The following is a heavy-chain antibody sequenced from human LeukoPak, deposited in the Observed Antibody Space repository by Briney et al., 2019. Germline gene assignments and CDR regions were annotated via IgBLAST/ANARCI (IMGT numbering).Heavy chain of an antibody. CDR2: IYYSGST. D-gene: IGHD1-1*01. CDR3: ARVNWVLYNDHAFDI. J-gene: IGHJ3*02. CDR1: GVSISSGDYY. V-gene: IGHV4-30-4*01. Sequence: SETLSLTCTVSGVSISSGDYYWSWIRQPPGKGLEWIGYIYYSGSTYYNPSLKSRVTISVDTSKNQFSLKLSSVTAADTAVYHCARVNWVLYNDHAFDIWGQGTMVTVSS.